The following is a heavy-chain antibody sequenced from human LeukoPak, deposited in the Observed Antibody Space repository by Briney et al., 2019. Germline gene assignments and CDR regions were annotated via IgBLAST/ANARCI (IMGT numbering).Heavy chain of an antibody. CDR2: INHSGGT. CDR1: GGSFSSYY. V-gene: IGHV4-34*01. J-gene: IGHJ4*02. D-gene: IGHD6-19*01. CDR3: ATERRYSSGRWDYYFDY. Sequence: SETLSLTCAVYGGSFSSYYWSWIRQSPGKGLEWIGEINHSGGTNYSPSLKSRVTISVDTPKNQFSLKLSSVTAADTAVYYCATERRYSSGRWDYYFDYWGQGTLVTVSS.